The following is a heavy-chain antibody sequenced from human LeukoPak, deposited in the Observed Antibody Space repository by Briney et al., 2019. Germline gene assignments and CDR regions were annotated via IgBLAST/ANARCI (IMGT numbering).Heavy chain of an antibody. CDR3: ARVVTYYYDSSGYYYGSYYFDY. J-gene: IGHJ4*02. CDR2: ISSSGSTI. D-gene: IGHD3-22*01. V-gene: IGHV3-11*01. CDR1: GFTFSDYY. Sequence: GGSLRLSCAASGFTFSDYYMSWIRQAPGKGLEWASYISSSGSTIYYADSVKGRFTISRDNAKNSLYLQMNSLRAEDTAVYYCARVVTYYYDSSGYYYGSYYFDYWGQGTLVTVSS.